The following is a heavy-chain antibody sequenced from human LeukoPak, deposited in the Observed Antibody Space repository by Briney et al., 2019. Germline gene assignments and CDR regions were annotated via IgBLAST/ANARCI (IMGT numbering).Heavy chain of an antibody. J-gene: IGHJ4*02. D-gene: IGHD3-10*01. CDR3: ARDLAVRGVIGFDY. V-gene: IGHV3-48*04. Sequence: GGSLRLSCAASGFTFSSYAMHWVRQAPGKGLEWLSYITSSGSTTHYADSVKGRFTISRDNAKNSLYLQMNSLRVEDTAVYYCARDLAVRGVIGFDYWGQGTLVTVSS. CDR1: GFTFSSYA. CDR2: ITSSGSTT.